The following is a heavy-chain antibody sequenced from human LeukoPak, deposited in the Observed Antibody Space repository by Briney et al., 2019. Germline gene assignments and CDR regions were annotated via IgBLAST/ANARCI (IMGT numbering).Heavy chain of an antibody. D-gene: IGHD2-21*01. Sequence: NTSETLSLTCTVSGDSISISGSYWGWVRQTPGKGLEWIGNINYNGHTYYSPSLKSRVSISVDTSKNQFSLYLNSVTAADTAVYHCARHGPIASSYSHIDFWGQGTLVTVSS. CDR2: INYNGHT. J-gene: IGHJ4*02. CDR3: ARHGPIASSYSHIDF. V-gene: IGHV4-39*01. CDR1: GDSISISGSY.